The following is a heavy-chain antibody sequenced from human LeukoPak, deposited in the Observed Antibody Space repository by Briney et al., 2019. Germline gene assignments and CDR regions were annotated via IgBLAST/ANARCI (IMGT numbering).Heavy chain of an antibody. CDR3: ARVRGIVKHYDAFDI. D-gene: IGHD3-22*01. CDR1: GYTFTGYY. CDR2: INPNSGGT. V-gene: IGHV1-2*02. Sequence: GASVKVSCKASGYTFTGYYMHWVRQAPGQGLEWMGWINPNSGGTNYAQKFQGRVTMTRDTSISTAYMELSRLRSDDTAVYYCARVRGIVKHYDAFDIWGQGTMVTVSS. J-gene: IGHJ3*02.